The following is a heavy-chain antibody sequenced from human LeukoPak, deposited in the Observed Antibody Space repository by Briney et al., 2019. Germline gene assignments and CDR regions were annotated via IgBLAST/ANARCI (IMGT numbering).Heavy chain of an antibody. D-gene: IGHD3-16*01. J-gene: IGHJ4*02. Sequence: SGTLSLTCAVSGGSISSSNWWSWVRQPPGKGLEWIGEIYHSGSTNYNPSLKSRVTISVDKSKNQFSLKLSSVTAADTAVYYCARAFSSDYVWGSYRFPFDYWGQGTLVTVSS. CDR3: ARAFSSDYVWGSYRFPFDY. CDR1: GGSISSSNW. CDR2: IYHSGST. V-gene: IGHV4-4*02.